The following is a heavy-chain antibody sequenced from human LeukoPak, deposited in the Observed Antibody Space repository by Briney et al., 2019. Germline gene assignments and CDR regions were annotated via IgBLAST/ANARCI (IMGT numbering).Heavy chain of an antibody. CDR3: ARYSSSWYPVDY. CDR1: GFIFSNYG. V-gene: IGHV3-30*03. J-gene: IGHJ4*02. Sequence: GGSLRLSCAASGFIFSNYGMHWVRQAPGKGLEWVATILYDGSNEYYADSAKGRFTISRDNSKNTLYLQMNSLRAEDTAVYYCARYSSSWYPVDYWGQGTLVTVSS. D-gene: IGHD6-13*01. CDR2: ILYDGSNE.